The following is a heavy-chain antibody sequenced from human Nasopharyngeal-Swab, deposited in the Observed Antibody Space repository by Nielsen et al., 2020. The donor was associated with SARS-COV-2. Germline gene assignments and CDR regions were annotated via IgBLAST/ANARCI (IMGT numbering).Heavy chain of an antibody. V-gene: IGHV4-59*01. CDR2: ISYSGST. CDR1: GGSISGYY. D-gene: IGHD1-14*01. CDR3: ARGKPERSWRDWYFDL. J-gene: IGHJ2*01. Sequence: SETLSLTCTVSGGSISGYYWSWIRQPPGKGLEWIGYISYSGSTNYNPSLKSRVTMSMHTFKNQFSLKLNSVTAADTAVYYCARGKPERSWRDWYFDLWGRGTLVTVSS.